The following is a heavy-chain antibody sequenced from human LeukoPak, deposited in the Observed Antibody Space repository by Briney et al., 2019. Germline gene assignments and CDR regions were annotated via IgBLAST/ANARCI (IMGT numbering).Heavy chain of an antibody. CDR1: GFSFSSYA. V-gene: IGHV3-23*01. Sequence: GGSLRLSCAASGFSFSSYAMSWVRQAPGKGLEWVSSISNSGVTTYYADSVKGRFTLSRDNSKNTLYLQMNSLRAEDTAVYYCARALRFLEWLPRYDYWGQGTLVTVSS. CDR2: ISNSGVTT. D-gene: IGHD3-3*01. CDR3: ARALRFLEWLPRYDY. J-gene: IGHJ4*02.